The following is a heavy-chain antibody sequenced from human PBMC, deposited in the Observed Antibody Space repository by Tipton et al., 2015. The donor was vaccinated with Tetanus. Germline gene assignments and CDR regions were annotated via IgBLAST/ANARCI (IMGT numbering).Heavy chain of an antibody. Sequence: GSLRLSCEVSGFTFSNYKMNWVRQAPGRGLGWVSSISSTSRYINYADSVKGRFTISRDNARNSLFLEMNSLRADDTAVYYCVSGSALDYWGQGTLITVSS. D-gene: IGHD6-25*01. CDR1: GFTFSNYK. J-gene: IGHJ4*02. CDR2: ISSTSRYI. V-gene: IGHV3-21*01. CDR3: VSGSALDY.